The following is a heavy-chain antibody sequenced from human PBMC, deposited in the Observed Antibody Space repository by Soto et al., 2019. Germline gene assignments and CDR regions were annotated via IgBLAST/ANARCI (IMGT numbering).Heavy chain of an antibody. D-gene: IGHD4-17*01. Sequence: QVQLVESGGGVVQPGRSLRLSCAASGFTFSSYGMHWVRQAPGKGLEWVAVIWYDGSNKYYADSVKGRFTISRDNSKNTLYLQMNSLRAEDTAVYYCARGLPTVGTPLDYWGQGALVTVSS. CDR1: GFTFSSYG. V-gene: IGHV3-33*01. J-gene: IGHJ4*02. CDR3: ARGLPTVGTPLDY. CDR2: IWYDGSNK.